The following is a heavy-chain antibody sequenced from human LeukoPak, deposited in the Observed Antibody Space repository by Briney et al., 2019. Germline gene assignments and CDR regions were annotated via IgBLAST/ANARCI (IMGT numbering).Heavy chain of an antibody. CDR1: GFTFSSYA. V-gene: IGHV3-23*01. CDR3: VRVSGFCTNGVCPSFDP. CDR2: ISGSGGST. Sequence: PGGSLRLSCAASGFTFSSYAMSWVRQAPGKGLEWGSAISGSGGSTYYADSVKGRFTISRDNSKNTLYLQMNSLRAEDTAVYYCVRVSGFCTNGVCPSFDPWGQGTLVTVSS. D-gene: IGHD2-8*01. J-gene: IGHJ5*02.